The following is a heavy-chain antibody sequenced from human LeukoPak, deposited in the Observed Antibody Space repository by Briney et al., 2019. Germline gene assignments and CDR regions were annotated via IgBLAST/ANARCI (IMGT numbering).Heavy chain of an antibody. CDR1: GYTFTVHA. J-gene: IGHJ4*02. D-gene: IGHD6-19*01. V-gene: IGHV7-4-1*02. Sequence: AASVKVSCKASGYTFTVHAMNWVRQAPGQGPEWMGYINTKTGNPTYAQGFTGRFVFSLDTSVSTAYLQISSLKPEDTGVYYCAKGGWVAVTGMDSWGQGTLVTVSS. CDR3: AKGGWVAVTGMDS. CDR2: INTKTGNP.